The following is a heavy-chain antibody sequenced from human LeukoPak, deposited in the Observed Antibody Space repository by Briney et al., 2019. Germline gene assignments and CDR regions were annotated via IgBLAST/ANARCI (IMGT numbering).Heavy chain of an antibody. Sequence: GGSLRLSCAGSGFTFSDYWMTWVRQAPGKGLDWVANINQDGSNKYYGDSVKGRFTISRDNAKNSVHLQMNSLRAEDTGVYYCARSPDCSSTSCYQGLGFWYFDLWAVALWSLSPQ. D-gene: IGHD2-2*01. CDR2: INQDGSNK. CDR1: GFTFSDYW. V-gene: IGHV3-7*01. CDR3: ARSPDCSSTSCYQGLGFWYFDL. J-gene: IGHJ2*01.